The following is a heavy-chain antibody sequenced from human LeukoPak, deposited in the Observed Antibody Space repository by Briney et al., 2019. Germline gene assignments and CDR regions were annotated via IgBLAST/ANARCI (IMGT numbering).Heavy chain of an antibody. CDR1: GYTFTTYG. V-gene: IGHV1-18*01. Sequence: ASVKVSCKASGYTFTTYGISWVRQAPGQGLEWMGWISGYNGNTNYAQKFQGRVTMTRDTSISTAYMELTSLTSDDTAVYFCARGGGGLAYWGPGTLVTVSS. CDR2: ISGYNGNT. CDR3: ARGGGGLAY. D-gene: IGHD2-15*01. J-gene: IGHJ4*02.